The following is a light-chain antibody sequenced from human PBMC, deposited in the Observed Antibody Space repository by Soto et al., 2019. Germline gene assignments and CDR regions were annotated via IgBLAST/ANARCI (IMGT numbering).Light chain of an antibody. Sequence: EIVLTQSPATLSLSPGERATLSCRASETVSNYLAWYQQKPGQAPRLLIYDASNRATGIPARFSGSGSETDFTLTISGLEPEDSAVYYCQHRSNWPPFTFGPGTKVDIK. J-gene: IGKJ3*01. CDR3: QHRSNWPPFT. V-gene: IGKV3-11*01. CDR2: DAS. CDR1: ETVSNY.